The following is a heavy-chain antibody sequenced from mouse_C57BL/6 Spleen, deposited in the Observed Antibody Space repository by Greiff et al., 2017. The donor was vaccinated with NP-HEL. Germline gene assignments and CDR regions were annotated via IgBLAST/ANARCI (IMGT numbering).Heavy chain of an antibody. CDR2: IYPGAGDT. D-gene: IGHD2-3*01. CDR3: ARAIYDGSFDV. Sequence: VQLQQSLPELLKPGASVKISCTASGSAFCCPWRNWVMQRPGKGLEWIGRIYPGAGDTTYIGKFKGKATLTADKSSSTAYMQLSSLTSEDSAVYFCARAIYDGSFDVWGTGTTVTVSS. J-gene: IGHJ1*03. CDR1: GSAFCCPW. V-gene: IGHV1-82*01.